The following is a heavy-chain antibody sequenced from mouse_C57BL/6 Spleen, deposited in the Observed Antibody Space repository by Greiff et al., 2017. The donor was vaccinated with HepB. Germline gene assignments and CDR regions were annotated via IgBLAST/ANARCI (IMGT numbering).Heavy chain of an antibody. V-gene: IGHV3-6*01. CDR1: GYSITSGYY. CDR3: ARGTTDY. D-gene: IGHD5-5*01. Sequence: EVHLVESGPGLVKPSQSLSLTCSVTGYSITSGYYWNWIRQFPGNKLEWMGYISYDGSNNYNPSLKNRISITRDTSKNQFFLKLNSVTTEDTATYYCARGTTDYWGQGTSVTVSS. J-gene: IGHJ4*01. CDR2: ISYDGSN.